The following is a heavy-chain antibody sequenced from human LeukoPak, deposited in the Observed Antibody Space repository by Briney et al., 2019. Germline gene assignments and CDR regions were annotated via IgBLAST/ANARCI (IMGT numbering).Heavy chain of an antibody. V-gene: IGHV3-21*01. CDR2: ISSSSSYI. CDR1: GFTFSSYS. J-gene: IGHJ4*02. Sequence: GGSLRLSCAASGFTFSSYSMNWVRQAPGKGLEWVSSISSSSSYIYYADSVKGRFTISRDNAKNSLYLQVNSLRAEDTAVYYCARDRSGYPKYWGQGTLVTVSS. D-gene: IGHD5-12*01. CDR3: ARDRSGYPKY.